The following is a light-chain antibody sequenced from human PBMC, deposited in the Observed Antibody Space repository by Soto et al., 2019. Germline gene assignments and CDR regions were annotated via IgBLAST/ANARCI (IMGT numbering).Light chain of an antibody. J-gene: IGKJ1*01. CDR1: QTVTSGY. CDR2: FVS. Sequence: EIVLTHSPDTLSFSPGERATLSFRASQTVTSGYLAWYQQKPGQAPRLLMYFVSTGATGIPDRFSGSGSGTDFTLTISRLEPEVFALYFCQVYGSSSKTFGPGTRVEFK. V-gene: IGKV3-20*01. CDR3: QVYGSSSKT.